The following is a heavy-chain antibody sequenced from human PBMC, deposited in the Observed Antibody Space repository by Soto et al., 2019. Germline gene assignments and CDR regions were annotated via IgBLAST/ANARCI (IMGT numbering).Heavy chain of an antibody. J-gene: IGHJ4*02. CDR3: ASDYGSNWRL. CDR2: INAGNGKT. Sequence: QAHLVQSGAEVKMPGDSVQVSCKASGFVSTNHNFHWVRQAPGQSLEWMGRINAGNGKTKYSQNFQGRVTFTSDPSASTAFMELTNLRFEDRAMYYCASDYGSNWRLWGQGTLVSVSS. D-gene: IGHD6-19*01. V-gene: IGHV1-3*01. CDR1: GFVSTNHN.